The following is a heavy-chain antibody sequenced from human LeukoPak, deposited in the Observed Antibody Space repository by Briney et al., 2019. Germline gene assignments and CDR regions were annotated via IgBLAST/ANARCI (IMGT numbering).Heavy chain of an antibody. CDR1: RFRFSTFP. Sequence: GGSLRLSCAASRFRFSTFPMGWVRQAPGKGLEWVSFIYRDGTTYYADSVKGRFTISRDNSKNTLYLQMNSLRADDTAVYYCARELLDSGDYWGQGTLVTVSS. D-gene: IGHD3-10*01. CDR2: IYRDGTT. V-gene: IGHV3-66*01. J-gene: IGHJ4*02. CDR3: ARELLDSGDY.